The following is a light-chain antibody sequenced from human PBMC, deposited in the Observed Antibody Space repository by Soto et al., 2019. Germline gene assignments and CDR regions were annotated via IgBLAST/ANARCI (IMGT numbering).Light chain of an antibody. CDR2: DNN. CDR3: QSYDSSLSGFYV. J-gene: IGLJ1*01. CDR1: SSNIGSGYD. Sequence: QSALTQPPSVSGAPGQRVTISCTGSSSNIGSGYDVHWYQQLPGTALKLLIYDNNNRPSGVPDRFSGSKSATSASLTITGLQAEDEADYYCQSYDSSLSGFYVFGTGTKVTVL. V-gene: IGLV1-40*01.